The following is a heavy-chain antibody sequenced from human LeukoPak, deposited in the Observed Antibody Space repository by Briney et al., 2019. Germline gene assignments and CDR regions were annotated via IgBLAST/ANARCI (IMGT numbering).Heavy chain of an antibody. CDR1: GYTFSGYQ. D-gene: IGHD2-15*01. V-gene: IGHV1-2*06. Sequence: ASVRVSCKASGYTFSGYQVHWLRQAPGQGLEWMGRMNPSSGVTNYAQKFQGRVTMTRDTSINTAYLDLSALKSDDTAVYYCASRAASVTLGYWGQGTLVTVSS. CDR3: ASRAASVTLGY. J-gene: IGHJ4*02. CDR2: MNPSSGVT.